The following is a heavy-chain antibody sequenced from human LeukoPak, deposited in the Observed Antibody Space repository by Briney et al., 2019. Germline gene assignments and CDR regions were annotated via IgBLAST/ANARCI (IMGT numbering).Heavy chain of an antibody. CDR1: GGSFSGYY. V-gene: IGHV4-34*01. D-gene: IGHD3-9*01. J-gene: IGHJ4*02. CDR3: ARGGRPLRYFDWTAGY. CDR2: INHSGST. Sequence: PSETLSLTCAVYGGSFSGYYWSWIRQPPGKGLEWIGEINHSGSTNYNPSLKSRVTISVDTSKNQFSLKLSSVTAADTAVYYCARGGRPLRYFDWTAGYWGQGTLVTVSS.